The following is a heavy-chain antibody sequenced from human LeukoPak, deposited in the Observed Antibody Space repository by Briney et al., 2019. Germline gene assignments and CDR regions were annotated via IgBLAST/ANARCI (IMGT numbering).Heavy chain of an antibody. J-gene: IGHJ4*02. D-gene: IGHD3-10*01. V-gene: IGHV3-33*01. CDR1: GFTFSSYG. CDR3: ARREMVRGANFDY. Sequence: GGSLRLSCAASGFTFSSYGMHWVRQAPGKGLEWVAVIWYDGSNKYSADSVKGRFTISRDNSKNTLYLQMNSLRAEDTAVYYCARREMVRGANFDYWGQGTLVTVSS. CDR2: IWYDGSNK.